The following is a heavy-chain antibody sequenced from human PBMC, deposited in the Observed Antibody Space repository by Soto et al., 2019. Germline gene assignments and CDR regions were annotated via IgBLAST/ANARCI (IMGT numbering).Heavy chain of an antibody. V-gene: IGHV3-23*01. D-gene: IGHD1-26*01. CDR2: ISGSGGST. Sequence: PGGSLRLSCAASGFTVSTKYMSGVRQAPGKGLRGAAISGSGGSTYYADSVKGRFTISRDNSKNTLYLQMNSLRAEDTAVYYCAKTIHVGYSYYYGMDVWGQGTTVTVSS. CDR1: GFTVSTKY. J-gene: IGHJ6*02. CDR3: AKTIHVGYSYYYGMDV.